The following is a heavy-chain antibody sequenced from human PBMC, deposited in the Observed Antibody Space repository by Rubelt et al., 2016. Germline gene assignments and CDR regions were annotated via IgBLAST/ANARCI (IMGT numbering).Heavy chain of an antibody. D-gene: IGHD4-23*01. Sequence: EVQLVQSGAEVKKPGESLRISCKGSGYSFTSYWISWVRQMHGKGLEWMGRIDPSDSYTNYSPSFQGHVTISADKSIGTAYLQWSSLKASDTAMYYCARHAGDGGNSEDWFDPWGQGTLVTVSS. CDR3: ARHAGDGGNSEDWFDP. J-gene: IGHJ5*02. V-gene: IGHV5-10-1*01. CDR1: GYSFTSYW. CDR2: IDPSDSYT.